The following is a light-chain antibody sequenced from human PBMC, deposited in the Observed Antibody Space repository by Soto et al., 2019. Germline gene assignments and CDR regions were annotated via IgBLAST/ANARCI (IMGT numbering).Light chain of an antibody. CDR2: AAS. J-gene: IGKJ3*01. CDR1: QSVGRN. V-gene: IGKV3-15*01. Sequence: EIVVTQSPGILSVSPGDRATLSCRASQSVGRNLAWYHQKPGQAPTLLIYAASTRATGLPARFSGSGSGTDFTLTISSLQSEDFAVYYCQEYGSSFTFGPGTKVDIK. CDR3: QEYGSSFT.